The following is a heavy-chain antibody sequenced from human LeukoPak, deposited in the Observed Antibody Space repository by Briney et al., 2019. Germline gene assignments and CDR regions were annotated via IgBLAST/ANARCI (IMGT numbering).Heavy chain of an antibody. CDR2: IKEEGGEK. D-gene: IGHD1-26*01. J-gene: IGHJ6*03. CDR3: ARDPYSGSYGNYYYYFMDV. V-gene: IGHV3-7*01. Sequence: GGSLRLSCVASGFSFSNYWMTWVRQAPGKRLEWVANIKEEGGEKYYVESVKGRFTISRDNTKNSLYLQMNSLRVEDTAVYYCARDPYSGSYGNYYYYFMDVWGKGTTVTISS. CDR1: GFSFSNYW.